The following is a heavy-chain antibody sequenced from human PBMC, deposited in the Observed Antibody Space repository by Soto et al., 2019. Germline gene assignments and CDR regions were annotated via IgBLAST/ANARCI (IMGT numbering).Heavy chain of an antibody. Sequence: GESMKISCKGSGHRFSSYWIAWVRQLHGKGLEWMGIIYPGDSDTRYSPSFQGQVTLSVDKSNHTAYLHWSSLKASDTAMYYCARQGSNGAYYYYGMDVWGQGTTVTVSS. CDR2: IYPGDSDT. J-gene: IGHJ6*02. CDR3: ARQGSNGAYYYYGMDV. V-gene: IGHV5-51*01. CDR1: GHRFSSYW. D-gene: IGHD2-8*01.